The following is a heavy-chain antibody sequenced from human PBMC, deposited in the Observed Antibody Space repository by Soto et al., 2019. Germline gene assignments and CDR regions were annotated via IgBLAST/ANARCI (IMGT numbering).Heavy chain of an antibody. CDR2: IFSSGST. CDR3: AREGSYSAYNFAHGIQLWSFDF. J-gene: IGHJ4*02. Sequence: ASETLSLTCTVSGGSINTFYWSWVRQPAGKGLEWIGRIFSSGSTSFNPSLESRVAMSVDTSKNHFSLNLSSVTAADMAVYYCAREGSYSAYNFAHGIQLWSFDFWGQGTLVTVSS. D-gene: IGHD5-12*01. CDR1: GGSINTFY. V-gene: IGHV4-4*07.